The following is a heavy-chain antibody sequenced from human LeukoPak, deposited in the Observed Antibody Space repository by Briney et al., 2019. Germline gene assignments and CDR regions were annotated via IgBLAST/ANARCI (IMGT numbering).Heavy chain of an antibody. V-gene: IGHV3-21*01. CDR2: ISGSSSYI. CDR3: ARVSNLWTGYYTNDY. D-gene: IGHD3/OR15-3a*01. J-gene: IGHJ4*02. Sequence: GGSLRLSCAASGFTFSSYGMHWVRQAPGKGLEWVSSISGSSSYIYYAHSVKGRFTISRDSAKNSLYLQMSSLRAEDTAVYYCARVSNLWTGYYTNDYWGQGTLVTVSS. CDR1: GFTFSSYG.